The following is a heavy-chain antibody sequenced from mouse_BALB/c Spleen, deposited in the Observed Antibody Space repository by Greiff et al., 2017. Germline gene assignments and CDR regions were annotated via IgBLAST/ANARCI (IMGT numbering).Heavy chain of an antibody. CDR3: ARDGSHYYAMDY. CDR1: GYAFTNYL. Sequence: QVQLQQSGAELVRPGTSVKVSCKASGYAFTNYLIEWVKQRPGQGLEWIGVINPGSGGTNYNEKFKGKATLTADKSSSTAYMQLSSLTSDDSAVYFCARDGSHYYAMDYWGQGTSVTVSS. V-gene: IGHV1-54*01. J-gene: IGHJ4*01. D-gene: IGHD1-1*01. CDR2: INPGSGGT.